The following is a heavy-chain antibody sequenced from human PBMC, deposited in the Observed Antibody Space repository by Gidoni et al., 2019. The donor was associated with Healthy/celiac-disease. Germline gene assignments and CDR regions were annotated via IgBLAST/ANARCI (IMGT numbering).Heavy chain of an antibody. CDR2: IFSNDEK. Sequence: QVTLKEPGPVLVTHTETLTRTCTASGFSLSNARMGVSWIRQPPGKALEWLAHIFSNDEKSYSTSLKSRLTISKDTSKSQVVLTMTNMDPVDTATYYCARIGREGEYGMDVWGQGTTVTVSS. V-gene: IGHV2-26*01. D-gene: IGHD2-21*01. J-gene: IGHJ6*02. CDR1: GFSLSNARMG. CDR3: ARIGREGEYGMDV.